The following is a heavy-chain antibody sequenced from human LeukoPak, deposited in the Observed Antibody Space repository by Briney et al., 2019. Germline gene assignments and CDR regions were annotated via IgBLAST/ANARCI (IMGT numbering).Heavy chain of an antibody. CDR1: GYTFTGYY. CDR3: ARDGIANWGSPTGYDAFDI. Sequence: GASVKVSCKASGYTFTGYYMHWVRQAPGQGLEWMGRIIPIFGTANYAQKFQGRVTITTDESTSTAYMELSSLRSEDTAVYYCARDGIANWGSPTGYDAFDIWGQGTMVTVSS. J-gene: IGHJ3*02. V-gene: IGHV1-69*05. CDR2: IIPIFGTA. D-gene: IGHD7-27*01.